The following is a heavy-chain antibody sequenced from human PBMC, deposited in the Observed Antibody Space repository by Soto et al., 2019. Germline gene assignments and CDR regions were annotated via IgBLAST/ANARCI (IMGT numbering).Heavy chain of an antibody. D-gene: IGHD2-15*01. V-gene: IGHV5-51*01. CDR1: GYSFSSYW. CDR2: IYPGDSDT. Sequence: GESLKISCKGSGYSFSSYWIGWVRQMPGQGPEWMGIIYPGDSDTRYSPSFQGQVTISADKSISTAYLQWSSLKASDTAMYYCARYCSGGSCYRPSYNWFDPWGQGTLVTVSS. CDR3: ARYCSGGSCYRPSYNWFDP. J-gene: IGHJ5*02.